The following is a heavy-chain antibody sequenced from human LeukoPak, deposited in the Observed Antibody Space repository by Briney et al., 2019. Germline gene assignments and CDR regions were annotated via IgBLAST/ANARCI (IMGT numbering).Heavy chain of an antibody. J-gene: IGHJ4*02. CDR3: ATDRRALITSGWYPL. V-gene: IGHV1-24*01. CDR1: GYTLTESS. Sequence: ASVKVSCKVSGYTLTESSMHWVRQAPGKGLEWMGGFDPEDGETIYAQKFQGRVTMTEDTSTDTAYMELSSLRSEDTAVYYCATDRRALITSGWYPLWGQGTLVTVSS. D-gene: IGHD6-19*01. CDR2: FDPEDGET.